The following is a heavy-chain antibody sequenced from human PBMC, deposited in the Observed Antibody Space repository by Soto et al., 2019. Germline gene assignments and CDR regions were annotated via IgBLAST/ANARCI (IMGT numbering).Heavy chain of an antibody. CDR1: GGSFSGYY. J-gene: IGHJ6*02. Sequence: LSLTCAVYGGSFSGYYCSWIRQPPGKGLEWIGEINHSGSTNYNPPLKSRVTISVDTSKNQFSLKLSSVTAADTAVYYCARGTVQRWLPYYYYGMDVWGQGTTVTVSS. V-gene: IGHV4-34*01. D-gene: IGHD5-12*01. CDR3: ARGTVQRWLPYYYYGMDV. CDR2: INHSGST.